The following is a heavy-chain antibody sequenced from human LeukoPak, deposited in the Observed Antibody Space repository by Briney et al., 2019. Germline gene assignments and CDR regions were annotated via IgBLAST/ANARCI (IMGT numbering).Heavy chain of an antibody. CDR2: INPSGGST. CDR3: ARSEDAFDI. Sequence: ASVKVSCKASGYTFTSYGISWVRQAPGQGLEWMGIINPSGGSTSYAQKFQGRVTMTRDMSTSTVYMELSSLRSEDTAVFYCARSEDAFDIWGQGTMVTVSS. J-gene: IGHJ3*02. V-gene: IGHV1-46*01. CDR1: GYTFTSYG.